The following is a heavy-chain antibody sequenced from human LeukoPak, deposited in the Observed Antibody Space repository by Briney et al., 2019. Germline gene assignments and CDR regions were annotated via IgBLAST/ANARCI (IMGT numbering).Heavy chain of an antibody. Sequence: ASVKVSCKVSGYTLTELSMHWVRQAPGKGLEWMGGFDPEDGETIYAQKFQGRVTMTEDTSTDTAYMELSSLRTEDTAFYYCAKSNRVRGVSLSAEYFQHWGQGTLVTVSS. D-gene: IGHD3-10*01. V-gene: IGHV1-24*01. CDR1: GYTLTELS. CDR2: FDPEDGET. CDR3: AKSNRVRGVSLSAEYFQH. J-gene: IGHJ1*01.